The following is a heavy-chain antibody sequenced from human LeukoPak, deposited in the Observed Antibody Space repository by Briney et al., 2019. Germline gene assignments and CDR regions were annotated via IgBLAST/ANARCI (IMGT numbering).Heavy chain of an antibody. CDR2: IYPGDSDT. CDR1: GYSFTSYW. Sequence: GESLKISWKGSGYSFTSYWIGWVRQMPGKGLEWMGIIYPGDSDTRYSPSFQGQVTISADKSISTAYLRWSSLKASDTAMYYCARRTYLGSYYYFDYWGQGTLATVSS. D-gene: IGHD1-26*01. J-gene: IGHJ4*02. V-gene: IGHV5-51*01. CDR3: ARRTYLGSYYYFDY.